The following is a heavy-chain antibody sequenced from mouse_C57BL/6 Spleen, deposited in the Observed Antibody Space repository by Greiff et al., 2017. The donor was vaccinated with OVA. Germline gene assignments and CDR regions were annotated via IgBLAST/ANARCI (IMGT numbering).Heavy chain of an antibody. CDR2: IHPNSGST. J-gene: IGHJ2*01. Sequence: QVQLQQPGAELVKPGASVKLSCKASGYTFTSYWMHWVKQRPGQGLEWIGMIHPNSGSTNYNEKFKSKATLTVDKSSSTAYMQLSSLTSEDSAVYYCARWGDYDGDYFDYWGKGTTLTVSS. CDR1: GYTFTSYW. D-gene: IGHD2-4*01. CDR3: ARWGDYDGDYFDY. V-gene: IGHV1-64*01.